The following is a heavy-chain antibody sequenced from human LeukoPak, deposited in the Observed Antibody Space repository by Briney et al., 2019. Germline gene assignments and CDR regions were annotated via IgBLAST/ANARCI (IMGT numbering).Heavy chain of an antibody. Sequence: ASVKVSCKASGYTFTSYDINWVRQATGQGLEWMGWMNPNSGNTGYAQKFQGRVTMTRNTSISTAYMELSSLRSEDTAVYHCARDRDEWELLEVDYWGQGTLVTVSS. J-gene: IGHJ4*02. CDR3: ARDRDEWELLEVDY. D-gene: IGHD1-26*01. CDR2: MNPNSGNT. CDR1: GYTFTSYD. V-gene: IGHV1-8*01.